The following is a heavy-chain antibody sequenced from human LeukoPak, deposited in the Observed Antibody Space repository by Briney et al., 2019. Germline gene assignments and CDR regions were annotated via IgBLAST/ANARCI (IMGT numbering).Heavy chain of an antibody. CDR3: AKEIGVAGIFDY. CDR1: GFTFSGYG. D-gene: IGHD6-19*01. V-gene: IGHV3-23*01. CDR2: ISGSGGST. J-gene: IGHJ4*02. Sequence: GGSLRLSCAASGFTFSGYGMSWVRQAPGKGLEWVSAISGSGGSTYYADSVKGRFTISRDNSKSTLYLQMNSLRAEDTAVYYCAKEIGVAGIFDYWGQGTLVTVSS.